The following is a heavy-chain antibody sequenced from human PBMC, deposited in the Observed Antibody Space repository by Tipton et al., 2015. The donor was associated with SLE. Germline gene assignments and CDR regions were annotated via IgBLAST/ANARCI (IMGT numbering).Heavy chain of an antibody. D-gene: IGHD3-10*01. CDR3: ASHTGGAEGWFDP. J-gene: IGHJ5*02. V-gene: IGHV4-34*01. Sequence: TLSLTCAVYGGSFSGYYWNWIRQPPGKGLEWIGYIYYSGSTNYNPSLKSRVTISVDTSKNQFSLKLSSVTAADTAVYYCASHTGGAEGWFDPWGQGTLVTVSS. CDR2: IYYSGST. CDR1: GGSFSGYY.